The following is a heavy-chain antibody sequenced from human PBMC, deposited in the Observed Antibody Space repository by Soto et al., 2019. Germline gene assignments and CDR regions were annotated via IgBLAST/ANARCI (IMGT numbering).Heavy chain of an antibody. CDR2: IYWDDDK. CDR3: AHVVCGGDCYTRGYFDY. J-gene: IGHJ4*02. Sequence: QITLKESGPTLVKPTQTLTLTCTFSGFSLSTSGVGVGWIRQPPGKALEWLALIYWDDDKRYSPSLKSRLTITNDTSKNQVVLTMTNMDPVDTATYYCAHVVCGGDCYTRGYFDYWGQGTLVTVSS. CDR1: GFSLSTSGVG. V-gene: IGHV2-5*02. D-gene: IGHD2-21*02.